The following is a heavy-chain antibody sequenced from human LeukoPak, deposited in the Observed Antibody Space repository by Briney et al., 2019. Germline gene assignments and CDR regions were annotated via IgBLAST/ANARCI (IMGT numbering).Heavy chain of an antibody. CDR2: ISSSSSYI. Sequence: GGSLRLSCAASGFTFSSYSMNWVRQAPGKGLKWVSSISSSSSYIYYADSVKGRFTISRDNAKNSLYLQTNSLRAGDTAVYYCAPGGSYCSYWGQGTLVTVSS. CDR3: APGGSYCSY. D-gene: IGHD1-26*01. CDR1: GFTFSSYS. J-gene: IGHJ4*02. V-gene: IGHV3-21*01.